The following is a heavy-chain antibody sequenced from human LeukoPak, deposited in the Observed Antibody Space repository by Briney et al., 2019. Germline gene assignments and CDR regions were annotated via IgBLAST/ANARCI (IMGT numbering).Heavy chain of an antibody. CDR2: IWYDGSNK. J-gene: IGHJ4*02. CDR1: GFTFSSYG. CDR3: ARGGDGYNQGDY. D-gene: IGHD5-24*01. V-gene: IGHV3-33*01. Sequence: GGSLPQTRAASGFTFSSYGRHWVRQAPGKGLEWVAVIWYDGSNKYYADSVKGRFTISRDNSKNTLYLQMNSLRAEDTAVYYCARGGDGYNQGDYGGQGTLVTVSS.